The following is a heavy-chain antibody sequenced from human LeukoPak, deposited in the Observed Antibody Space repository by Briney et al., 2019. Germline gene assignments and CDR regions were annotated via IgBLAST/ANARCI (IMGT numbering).Heavy chain of an antibody. D-gene: IGHD3-22*01. CDR2: INPNSGGT. Sequence: GASVKVSCKASGYTFTNYGISWVRQAPGQGLEWMGWINPNSGGTNYAQKFQGRVTMTRDTSISTAYMELSRLRSDDTAVYYCARDLYYYDSSGSNWFDPWGQGTLVTVSS. CDR1: GYTFTNYG. V-gene: IGHV1-2*02. J-gene: IGHJ5*02. CDR3: ARDLYYYDSSGSNWFDP.